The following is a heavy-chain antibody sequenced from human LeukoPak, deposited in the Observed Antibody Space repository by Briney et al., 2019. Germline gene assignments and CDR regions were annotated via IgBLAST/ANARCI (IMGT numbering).Heavy chain of an antibody. CDR2: INPNSGGT. CDR1: GYTFTCYY. V-gene: IGHV1-2*02. Sequence: ASVKVSCKASGYTFTCYYMHWVRQAPGQGLEWMGWINPNSGGTNYALKFQGRVTMTRDTSISTAYMELSRLRSDDTAVYYCAREWDIVVVSYVDVWGQGTTVTVSS. CDR3: AREWDIVVVSYVDV. J-gene: IGHJ6*02. D-gene: IGHD2-2*01.